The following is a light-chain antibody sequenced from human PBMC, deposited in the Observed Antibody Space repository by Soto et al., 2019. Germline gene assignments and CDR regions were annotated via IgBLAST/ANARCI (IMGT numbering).Light chain of an antibody. V-gene: IGKV3-15*01. CDR1: QSVRSN. J-gene: IGKJ1*01. CDR2: GAS. CDR3: QQYNNWPRT. Sequence: EIVMTQSPATLSVSPGDRATLSCRASQSVRSNLAWYQQKPGQAPRLLIYGASSRATAIPARFSGSGSGTEFTLTISSLQSEDFAVYYCQQYNNWPRTFGQGTKVEIK.